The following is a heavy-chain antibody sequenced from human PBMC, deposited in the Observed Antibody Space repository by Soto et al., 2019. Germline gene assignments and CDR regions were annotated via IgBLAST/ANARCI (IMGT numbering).Heavy chain of an antibody. V-gene: IGHV4-39*01. D-gene: IGHD6-19*01. CDR3: ARHYISGSRNWCDP. J-gene: IGHJ5*02. CDR2: IYYSGST. Sequence: SETLSRTCSVSGGSINSSSYFWGWVRQPPGKGLEWIVSIYYSGSTYYNPSLRTRVTISVDTSKNQFSLKLSSVTAADTAVFYCARHYISGSRNWCDPWGQGTLVTDSS. CDR1: GGSINSSSYF.